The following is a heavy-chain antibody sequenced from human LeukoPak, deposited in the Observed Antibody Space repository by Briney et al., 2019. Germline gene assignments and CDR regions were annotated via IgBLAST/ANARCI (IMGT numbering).Heavy chain of an antibody. CDR1: GFTFNTYS. CDR3: AREFLQEEFDY. V-gene: IGHV3-21*01. CDR2: ISGSSINM. J-gene: IGHJ4*02. D-gene: IGHD3-3*01. Sequence: GGSLRLSCVASGFTFNTYSMNWVRQAPEKGLEWVSSISGSSINMYYADSVKGRFTISRDNAKNSLYLQMNSLRAEDTAVYYCAREFLQEEFDYWGQGTLVTVSS.